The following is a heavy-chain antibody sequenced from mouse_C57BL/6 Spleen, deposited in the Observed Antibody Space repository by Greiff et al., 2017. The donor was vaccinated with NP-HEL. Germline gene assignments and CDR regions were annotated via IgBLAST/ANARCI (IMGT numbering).Heavy chain of an antibody. Sequence: EVQLQQSGPELVKPGASVKISCKASGYTFTDYYMNWVKQSHGKSLEWIGDINPNNGGTSYNQKFKGKATLTVDKSSSTAYMELRSLTSEDSAVYYCARSYYYGSSPPYAMDYWGQGTSVTVSS. CDR1: GYTFTDYY. V-gene: IGHV1-26*01. D-gene: IGHD1-1*01. J-gene: IGHJ4*01. CDR3: ARSYYYGSSPPYAMDY. CDR2: INPNNGGT.